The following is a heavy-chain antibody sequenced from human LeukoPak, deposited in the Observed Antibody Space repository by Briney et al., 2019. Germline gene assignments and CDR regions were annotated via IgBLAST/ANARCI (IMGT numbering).Heavy chain of an antibody. Sequence: GESLKISCKGSGYSFTSYWIGWVRQMPGKGLEWMGIIYPGDSDTRYSPSFQGQVTISTDKSISTAYLQWSSLKASDTAMYYCARIRYYDSSGVTLGTFDYWGQGTLVTVSS. J-gene: IGHJ4*02. D-gene: IGHD3-22*01. CDR2: IYPGDSDT. CDR1: GYSFTSYW. CDR3: ARIRYYDSSGVTLGTFDY. V-gene: IGHV5-51*01.